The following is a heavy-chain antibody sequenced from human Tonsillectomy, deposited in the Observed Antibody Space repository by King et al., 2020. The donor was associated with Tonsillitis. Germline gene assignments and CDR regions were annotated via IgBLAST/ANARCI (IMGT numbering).Heavy chain of an antibody. Sequence: VQLVESGGGLVQPGGSLRLSCAASGFTFSSYWMHWVRQAPGKGLVWVSRMNSDGSSTSYADSVKGRFTISRDNAKNTLYLRMNSLRAEDTAVYYCARSPGGYSYGHFGYWGQGTLVTVSS. CDR3: ARSPGGYSYGHFGY. J-gene: IGHJ4*02. V-gene: IGHV3-74*01. CDR1: GFTFSSYW. CDR2: MNSDGSST. D-gene: IGHD5-18*01.